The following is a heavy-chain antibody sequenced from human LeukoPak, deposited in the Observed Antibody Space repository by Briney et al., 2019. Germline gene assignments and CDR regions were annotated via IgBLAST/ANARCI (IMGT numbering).Heavy chain of an antibody. Sequence: PSETLSLTCTVSGGSISIFYWSWIRQPAGKGLDWIGRIHSSGSINHNPSLKSRVTLSVDTSKNQFSLKLTSVAAADTAVYYCARRVTSNWFDPWGQGTLVTVSS. CDR3: ARRVTSNWFDP. CDR1: GGSISIFY. D-gene: IGHD2-21*02. V-gene: IGHV4-4*07. J-gene: IGHJ5*02. CDR2: IHSSGSI.